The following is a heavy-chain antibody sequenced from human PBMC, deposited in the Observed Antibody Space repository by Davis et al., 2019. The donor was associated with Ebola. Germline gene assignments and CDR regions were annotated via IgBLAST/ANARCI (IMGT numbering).Heavy chain of an antibody. CDR3: AKDRVDILTGYPTYAFDI. Sequence: GGSLRLSCAASGFTFSSYWMSWVRQAPGKGLEWVANIKQDGSEKYYVDSVKGRFTISRDNAKNSLYLQMNSLRAEDTALYYCAKDRVDILTGYPTYAFDIWGQGTMVTVSS. J-gene: IGHJ3*02. D-gene: IGHD3-9*01. V-gene: IGHV3-7*03. CDR1: GFTFSSYW. CDR2: IKQDGSEK.